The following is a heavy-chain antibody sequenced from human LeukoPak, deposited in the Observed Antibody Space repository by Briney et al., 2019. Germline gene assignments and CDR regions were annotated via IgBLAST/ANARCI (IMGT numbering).Heavy chain of an antibody. CDR2: IIPILGIA. CDR3: ARGTTYYYDSSGYYRVPNNWFDP. V-gene: IGHV1-69*04. J-gene: IGHJ5*02. Sequence: SVKVSCKASGGTFSSYAIRWVRQAPGQGLEWMGRIIPILGIANYAQKFQGRVTITADKSTSTAYMELSSLRSEDTAVYYCARGTTYYYDSSGYYRVPNNWFDPWGQGTLVTVSS. CDR1: GGTFSSYA. D-gene: IGHD3-22*01.